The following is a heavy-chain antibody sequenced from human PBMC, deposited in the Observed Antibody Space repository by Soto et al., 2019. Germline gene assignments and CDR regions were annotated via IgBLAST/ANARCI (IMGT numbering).Heavy chain of an antibody. CDR1: GFTFSSYV. D-gene: IGHD3-3*01. Sequence: GGSRRLSWAASGFTFSSYVMHWVRQAPGKGLEWVAVISYDGSNKYYADSVKGRFTISRDNSKNTLYLQMNSLRAEDTAVYYCAKDWFLEWLPDDYWGQGTLVTVSS. CDR2: ISYDGSNK. CDR3: AKDWFLEWLPDDY. J-gene: IGHJ4*02. V-gene: IGHV3-30*18.